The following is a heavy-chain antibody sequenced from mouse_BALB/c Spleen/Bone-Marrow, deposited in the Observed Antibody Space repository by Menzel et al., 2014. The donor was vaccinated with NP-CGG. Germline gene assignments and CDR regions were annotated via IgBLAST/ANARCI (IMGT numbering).Heavy chain of an antibody. V-gene: IGHV5-12-2*01. J-gene: IGHJ4*01. Sequence: EVQLQESGGGLVQPGGSLKLSCTASGFTFSSYSMSWVRQTPEKRLEWVAYISNGGGSTYYPDAVKGRFTISRDNAKNSLYLQMSSLKSEDTAVYYCTRHGEVRRFYYALDYWGQGTSVTVSS. CDR3: TRHGEVRRFYYALDY. D-gene: IGHD2-14*01. CDR1: GFTFSSYS. CDR2: ISNGGGST.